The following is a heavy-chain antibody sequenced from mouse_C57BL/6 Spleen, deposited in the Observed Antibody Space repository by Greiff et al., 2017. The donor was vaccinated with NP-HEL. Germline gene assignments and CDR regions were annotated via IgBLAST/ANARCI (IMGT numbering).Heavy chain of an antibody. D-gene: IGHD1-1*01. CDR1: GYTFTDYE. V-gene: IGHV1-15*01. Sequence: VQLQQSGAELVRPGASVTLSCKASGYTFTDYEMHWVKQTPVHGLEWIGAIDPETGGTAYNQKFKGKAILTADKSSSTAYMELRSLTSEDSAVYYCTRLYYYGSSLFDYWGQGTTLTVSS. CDR2: IDPETGGT. J-gene: IGHJ2*01. CDR3: TRLYYYGSSLFDY.